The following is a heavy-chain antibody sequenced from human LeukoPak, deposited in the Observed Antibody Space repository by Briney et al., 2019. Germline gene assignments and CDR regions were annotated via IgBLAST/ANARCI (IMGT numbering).Heavy chain of an antibody. V-gene: IGHV4-61*03. CDR2: IYYSGST. J-gene: IGHJ4*02. CDR3: ARAPGIVGTTPFGNY. D-gene: IGHD1-26*01. Sequence: SETLSLTCTVSGGSFSSGSYYWRWIRQAPGKGLEWIGCIYYSGSTNYNPSLRGRVAMSIDTSKNHFSLRLISVTAADTAIYYCARAPGIVGTTPFGNYWGRGTLVTVSS. CDR1: GGSFSSGSYY.